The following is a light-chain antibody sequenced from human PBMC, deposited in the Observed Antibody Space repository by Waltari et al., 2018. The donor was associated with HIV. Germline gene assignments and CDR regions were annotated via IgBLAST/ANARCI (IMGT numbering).Light chain of an antibody. CDR2: EVS. J-gene: IGLJ3*02. CDR3: SSYTSSSTRV. CDR1: SSDVGGYNY. V-gene: IGLV2-14*01. Sequence: QSALTQPASVSGSPGQSITISCPGTSSDVGGYNYVSWYQQHPGKAPKLMIYEVSHRTGGVSNRFSGSKSGNTASLTISGLQAEDEADYYCSSYTSSSTRVFGGGTKLTVL.